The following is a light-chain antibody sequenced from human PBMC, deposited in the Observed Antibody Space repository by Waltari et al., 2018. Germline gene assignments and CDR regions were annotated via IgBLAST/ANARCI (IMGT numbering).Light chain of an antibody. J-gene: IGLJ2*01. CDR3: YSAADNNLVV. CDR1: VLAKEY. CDR2: KDS. V-gene: IGLV3-27*01. Sequence: SYELTQPSSVSVSPGQTARITCSGDVLAKEYARWFQQKPGQAPVLVIYKDSERPSGIPGRFSGSSSGTTVTLTISGAQVEDEADYYCYSAADNNLVVFGGGTKLTVL.